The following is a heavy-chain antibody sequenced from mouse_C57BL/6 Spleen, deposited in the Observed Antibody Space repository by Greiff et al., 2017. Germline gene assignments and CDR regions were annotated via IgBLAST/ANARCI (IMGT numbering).Heavy chain of an antibody. V-gene: IGHV1-78*01. J-gene: IGHJ4*01. D-gene: IGHD2-5*01. CDR1: GYTFTDHT. CDR2: IYPRDGST. CDR3: ARVKYSNYDAMDY. Sequence: VKLQESDAELVKPGASVKISCKVSGYTFTDHTIHWMKQRPEQGLEWIGYIYPRDGSTKYNEKFKGKATLTADKSSSTAYMQLNSLTSEDSAVYFCARVKYSNYDAMDYWGQGTSVTVSS.